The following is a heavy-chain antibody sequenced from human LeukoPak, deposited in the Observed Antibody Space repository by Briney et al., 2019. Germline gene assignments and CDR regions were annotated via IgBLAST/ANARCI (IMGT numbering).Heavy chain of an antibody. CDR2: IYSSGST. J-gene: IGHJ1*01. Sequence: GGSLRLSCAASGFTVSSNYMSWVRQAPGKGLEWVSVIYSSGSTYYADSVKGRFTISRDNSKNTLYLQMNSLRAEDTAVYYCARDDIGSGYYRRNFQNWGQGTLVTVSS. CDR3: ARDDIGSGYYRRNFQN. D-gene: IGHD3-3*01. CDR1: GFTVSSNY. V-gene: IGHV3-66*01.